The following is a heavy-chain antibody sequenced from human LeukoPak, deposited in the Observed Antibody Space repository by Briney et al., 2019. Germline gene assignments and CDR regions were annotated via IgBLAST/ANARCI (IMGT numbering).Heavy chain of an antibody. D-gene: IGHD3-16*01. CDR1: GGSISSYY. J-gene: IGHJ3*02. Sequence: SETLSLTCTVSGGSISSYYWSWIRQPPGKGLEWIGYIYYSGSTNYNPSLKSRVTISVDTSKNQFSLKLSSVTAADTAVYYCASRLGGGLDAFDILGQRKNVNVSS. V-gene: IGHV4-59*01. CDR2: IYYSGST. CDR3: ASRLGGGLDAFDI.